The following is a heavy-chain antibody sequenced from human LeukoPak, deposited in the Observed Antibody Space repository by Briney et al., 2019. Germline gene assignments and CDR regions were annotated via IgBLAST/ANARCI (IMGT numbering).Heavy chain of an antibody. Sequence: GRSLRLSCAASGFTFSTYGIHWVRQAPGKGLEWVAVISLDGSNKYYAESVKGRFTISRDNAKNSLYLQMNSLRAEDTAVYYCAREIVQARDHRRPFDYWGQGTLVTVSS. V-gene: IGHV3-30*03. J-gene: IGHJ4*02. CDR3: AREIVQARDHRRPFDY. D-gene: IGHD3-22*01. CDR1: GFTFSTYG. CDR2: ISLDGSNK.